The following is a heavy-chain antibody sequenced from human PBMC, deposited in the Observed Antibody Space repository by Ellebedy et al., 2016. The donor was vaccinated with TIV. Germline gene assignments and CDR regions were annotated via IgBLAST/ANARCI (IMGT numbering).Heavy chain of an antibody. V-gene: IGHV3-43*02. D-gene: IGHD1-26*01. CDR1: GFTFDDYA. CDR3: AKDFLVRGGSYELGY. Sequence: PGGSLRLSCAASGFTFDDYAMHWVRQAPGKGLEWVSLISGDGGSTYYADSVKGRFTISRDNSKNSLYLQMNSLRTEDTALYYCAKDFLVRGGSYELGYWGQGTLVTVSS. CDR2: ISGDGGST. J-gene: IGHJ4*02.